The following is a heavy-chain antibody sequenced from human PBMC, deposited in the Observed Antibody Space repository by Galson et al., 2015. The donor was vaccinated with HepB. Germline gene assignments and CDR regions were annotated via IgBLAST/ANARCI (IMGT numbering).Heavy chain of an antibody. CDR3: AKAYRSSWYESCDY. Sequence: SLRLSCAASGFTLSNYAMSWVRQAPGKGLELVSGISGSGSNTYNADSVKGRFTISRDNSNNTLYLQMNSLRVEDTAVYYCAKAYRSSWYESCDYWGQGTLVTVSS. CDR1: GFTLSNYA. V-gene: IGHV3-23*01. D-gene: IGHD6-13*01. CDR2: ISGSGSNT. J-gene: IGHJ4*02.